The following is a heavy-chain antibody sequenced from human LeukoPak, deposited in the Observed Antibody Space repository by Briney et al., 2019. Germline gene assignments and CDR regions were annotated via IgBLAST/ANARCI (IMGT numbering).Heavy chain of an antibody. CDR3: ARVPGVDYGGNSHYYYYMDV. V-gene: IGHV4-38-2*02. D-gene: IGHD4-23*01. Sequence: SETLSLTCTVSGYSISSGYYWGWIRQPPGKGLEWIGSIYHSGSTYYHRSLKSRVTISVDTSKTQFSLKLSSLTAADTAVYYCARVPGVDYGGNSHYYYYMDVWGKGRTVTVSS. J-gene: IGHJ6*03. CDR1: GYSISSGYY. CDR2: IYHSGST.